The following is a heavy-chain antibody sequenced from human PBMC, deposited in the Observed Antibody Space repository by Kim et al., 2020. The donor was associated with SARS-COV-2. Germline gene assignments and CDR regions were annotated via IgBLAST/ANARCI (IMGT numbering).Heavy chain of an antibody. CDR3: AIQQYYDFWSGEGRWFDP. Sequence: ASVKVSCKASGYTFTSYGISWVRQAPGQGLEWMGWISAYNGNTNYAQKLQGRVTMTTDSSTSTAYMELRSLRSDDTAVYYCAIQQYYDFWSGEGRWFDPWGQGTLVTVSS. D-gene: IGHD3-3*01. CDR1: GYTFTSYG. J-gene: IGHJ5*02. V-gene: IGHV1-18*01. CDR2: ISAYNGNT.